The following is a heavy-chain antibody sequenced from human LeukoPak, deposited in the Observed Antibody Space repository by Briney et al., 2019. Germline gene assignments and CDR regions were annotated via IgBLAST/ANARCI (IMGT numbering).Heavy chain of an antibody. CDR3: ARLHYYDGSGSFVH. CDR2: IHHSGSS. V-gene: IGHV4-38-2*02. J-gene: IGHJ4*02. Sequence: SETLSLTCTVSGYSISTAYYWGWIRQSPGKGLEWIGNIHHSGSSHYNPSLNSRVTISVDTSKNQFSLKLNSVTAADTAVYYCARLHYYDGSGSFVHWGQGTLVTVSS. D-gene: IGHD3-22*01. CDR1: GYSISTAYY.